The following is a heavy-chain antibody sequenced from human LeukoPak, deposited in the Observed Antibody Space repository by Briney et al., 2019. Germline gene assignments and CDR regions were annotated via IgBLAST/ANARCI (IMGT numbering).Heavy chain of an antibody. CDR2: IYYSGST. Sequence: SETLSLTCTVSGGSISSGGYYWSWIRQHPGKGLEWIGYIYYSGSTYYNPSLKSRVTISVDTSKNQFSLKLSSVTAADTAVYYCARERYYDSSGYTSRFDHWGQGTLVTVSS. V-gene: IGHV4-31*03. J-gene: IGHJ4*02. CDR3: ARERYYDSSGYTSRFDH. D-gene: IGHD3-22*01. CDR1: GGSISSGGYY.